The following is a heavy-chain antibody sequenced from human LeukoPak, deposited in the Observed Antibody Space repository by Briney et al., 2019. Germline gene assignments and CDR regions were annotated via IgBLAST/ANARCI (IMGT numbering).Heavy chain of an antibody. CDR1: GYTFTGYY. J-gene: IGHJ3*02. V-gene: IGHV1-2*06. D-gene: IGHD1-1*01. CDR3: ARDRGTWAAVNDAFDI. Sequence: ASVKVSCKASGYTFTGYYMHWVRQAPGQGLEWMGRINPNSGGTNYAQKFQGRVTMTRDTSISTAYMELSRLRSDDTAVYYCARDRGTWAAVNDAFDIWGQGTMVTVSS. CDR2: INPNSGGT.